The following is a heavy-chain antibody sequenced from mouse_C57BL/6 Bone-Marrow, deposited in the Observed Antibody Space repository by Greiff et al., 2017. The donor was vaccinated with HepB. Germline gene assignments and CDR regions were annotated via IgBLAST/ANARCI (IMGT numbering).Heavy chain of an antibody. V-gene: IGHV10-1*01. Sequence: EVQLVESGGGLVQPKGSLKLSCAASGFSFNTYAMNWVRQAPGKGLEWVARIRSKSNNYATYYADSVKDRFTISRDDSESMLYLQMNNLKTEDTAMYCCVRHPVGYAMDYWGQGTSVTVSS. CDR2: IRSKSNNYAT. CDR1: GFSFNTYA. J-gene: IGHJ4*01. CDR3: VRHPVGYAMDY. D-gene: IGHD3-1*01.